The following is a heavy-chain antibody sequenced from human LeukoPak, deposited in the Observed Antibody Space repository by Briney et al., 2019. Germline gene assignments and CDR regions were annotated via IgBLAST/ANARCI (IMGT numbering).Heavy chain of an antibody. V-gene: IGHV6-1*01. Sequence: SQTLSLTCAISGDSVSSSSVTWNWIRQSPSRGLEWLGRTYYRSRWSNDYAESVKSRIAINPDTSKNHFSLQLNSVTPEDTAVYYCARSLAGPLDYWGQGTLVTVSS. J-gene: IGHJ4*02. CDR3: ARSLAGPLDY. CDR2: TYYRSRWSN. CDR1: GDSVSSSSVT. D-gene: IGHD7-27*01.